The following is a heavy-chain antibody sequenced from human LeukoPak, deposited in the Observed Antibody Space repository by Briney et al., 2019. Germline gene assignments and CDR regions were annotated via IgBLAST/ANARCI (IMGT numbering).Heavy chain of an antibody. D-gene: IGHD3-10*01. V-gene: IGHV1-18*01. CDR3: AGGRYYGSGSYYVGP. J-gene: IGHJ5*02. CDR2: ISAYNGNT. Sequence: ASVPVSCQASGYTLTRYGISWVRQASGQGLEWLGWISAYNGNTNYAQKLQGRVTMTTDTSTSTAYMELRSLRSDDTAVYYCAGGRYYGSGSYYVGPWGQGTLVTVSS. CDR1: GYTLTRYG.